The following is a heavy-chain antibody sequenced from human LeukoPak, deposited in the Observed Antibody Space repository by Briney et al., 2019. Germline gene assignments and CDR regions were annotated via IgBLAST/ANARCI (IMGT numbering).Heavy chain of an antibody. J-gene: IGHJ4*02. CDR3: ARGVDYYGV. D-gene: IGHD3-10*01. CDR2: IYYSGST. CDR1: GGSFSGYY. Sequence: SETLSLTCAVYGGSFSGYYWSWIRQPPGKGLEWIGYIYYSGSTYYNPSLKSRVTISVDTSKKQFSLKLSSVTAADTAVYYCARGVDYYGVWGQGTLVTVSS. V-gene: IGHV4-34*01.